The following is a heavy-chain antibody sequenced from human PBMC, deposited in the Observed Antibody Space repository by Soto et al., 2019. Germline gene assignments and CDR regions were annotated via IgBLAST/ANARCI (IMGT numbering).Heavy chain of an antibody. D-gene: IGHD3-22*01. CDR1: GGSISSGGYY. J-gene: IGHJ4*02. CDR3: ASLDSSGYYYGYYFDY. V-gene: IGHV4-31*03. Sequence: PSETLSLTCTVSGGSISSGGYYWSWIRQHPGKGLEWIGYIYYSGSTYYNPSLKSRVTISVDTSKNQFSLKLSSVTAADTAVYYCASLDSSGYYYGYYFDYWGQGTLVIVSS. CDR2: IYYSGST.